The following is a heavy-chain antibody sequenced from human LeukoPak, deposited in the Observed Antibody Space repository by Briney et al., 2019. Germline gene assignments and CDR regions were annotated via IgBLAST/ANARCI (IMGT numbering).Heavy chain of an antibody. J-gene: IGHJ4*02. V-gene: IGHV4-4*02. D-gene: IGHD3-22*01. Sequence: PSETLSLTCTVSGDSINSLDLWSWVRQPPGKGLEWVGEINHSGSTNYNPSLKSRVTISVDTSKNQFSLKLSSVTAADTAVYYCARGRYYYDSSGHFDYWGQGTLVTVSS. CDR2: INHSGST. CDR3: ARGRYYYDSSGHFDY. CDR1: GDSINSLDL.